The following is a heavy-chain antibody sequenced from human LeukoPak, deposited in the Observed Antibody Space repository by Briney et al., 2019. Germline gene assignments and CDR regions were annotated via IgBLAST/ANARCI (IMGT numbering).Heavy chain of an antibody. J-gene: IGHJ4*02. D-gene: IGHD3-16*01. V-gene: IGHV4-34*01. CDR3: AREVLISLGTFDY. Sequence: SETLSLTCAVYGGSFSGYYWSWIRQPPGKGLEWIGEINHSGSTNYNPSLKSRVTISVDTSKNQFSLKLSSVTAADTAVYYCAREVLISLGTFDYWGQGTLVTVSP. CDR2: INHSGST. CDR1: GGSFSGYY.